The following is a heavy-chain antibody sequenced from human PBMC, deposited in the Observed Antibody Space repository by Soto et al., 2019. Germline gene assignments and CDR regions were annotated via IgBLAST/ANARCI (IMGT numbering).Heavy chain of an antibody. D-gene: IGHD5-12*01. CDR2: IIPLFGTA. V-gene: IGHV1-69*06. CDR1: GGTFSNYG. Sequence: SVKVSCKASGGTFSNYGISWVRQAPGQGLEWMGEIIPLFGTANYAQKFQGRVTITADKSTSTAYMELSSLRSEDTAVYYCARDGMATMDYWGQGTLVTVSS. J-gene: IGHJ4*02. CDR3: ARDGMATMDY.